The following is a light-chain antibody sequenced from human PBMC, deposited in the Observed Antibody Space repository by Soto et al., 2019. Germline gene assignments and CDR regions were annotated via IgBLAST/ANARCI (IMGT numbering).Light chain of an antibody. CDR1: SSDVGRYNY. J-gene: IGLJ2*01. CDR3: CAHTGTAIL. Sequence: QSALTQPPSVSGSPGQSVTISCTGTSSDVGRYNYVSWYQQRPGKAPKLIIYDVTKRPSGVPERFSGSKSGNTASLTISGLQADDEADYCCCAHTGTAILFGGGTKVTVL. CDR2: DVT. V-gene: IGLV2-11*01.